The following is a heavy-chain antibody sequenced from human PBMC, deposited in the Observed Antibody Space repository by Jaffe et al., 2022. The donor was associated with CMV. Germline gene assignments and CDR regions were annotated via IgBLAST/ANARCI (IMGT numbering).Heavy chain of an antibody. CDR1: GYSFTNYW. CDR3: AANFYDTSPVVY. D-gene: IGHD3-22*01. Sequence: EVQLVQSGAEVKKPGESLKISCKGSGYSFTNYWIAWVRQMPGKGLEWMGIIYPGDSDARYSPSFQGQVSISADMSINTAYLQWSSLKASDTATYYCAANFYDTSPVVYWGQGTLVTVSS. CDR2: IYPGDSDA. V-gene: IGHV5-51*01. J-gene: IGHJ4*02.